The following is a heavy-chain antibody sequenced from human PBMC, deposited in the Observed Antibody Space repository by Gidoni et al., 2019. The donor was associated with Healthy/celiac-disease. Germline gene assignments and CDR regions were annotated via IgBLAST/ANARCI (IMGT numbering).Heavy chain of an antibody. CDR2: IYYSGST. J-gene: IGHJ6*02. CDR1: GGSISSGGYY. D-gene: IGHD3-10*01. CDR3: ARETGITMPSAREDV. Sequence: QVQLQESGPGLVKLSQTLSLTCTVSGGSISSGGYYWSWIRQHPGKCLEWIGYIYYSGSTYYNPSLKSRVTISVVTSKNQFSLKLSSVTAADTAVYYCARETGITMPSAREDVWGQGTTVTVSS. V-gene: IGHV4-31*03.